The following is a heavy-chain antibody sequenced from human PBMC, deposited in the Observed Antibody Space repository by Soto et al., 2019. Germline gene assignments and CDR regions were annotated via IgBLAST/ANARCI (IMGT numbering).Heavy chain of an antibody. D-gene: IGHD3-9*01. CDR2: ISGSGGST. CDR3: ANVMAPDYDISTGSLNSYYYYMDV. CDR1: GFTFSSYA. J-gene: IGHJ6*03. V-gene: IGHV3-23*01. Sequence: PGGSLRLSCAASGFTFSSYAMSWVRQAPGKGLEWVSAISGSGGSTYYADSVKGRFTISRDNSKNTLYLQMNSLRAEDTAVYYCANVMAPDYDISTGSLNSYYYYMDVWGKGTTVTVSS.